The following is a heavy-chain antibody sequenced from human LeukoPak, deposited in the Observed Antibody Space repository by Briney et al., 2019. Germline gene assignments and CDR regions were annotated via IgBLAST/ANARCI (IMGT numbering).Heavy chain of an antibody. V-gene: IGHV1-3*01. CDR3: ARTNCGGDCPWWFDP. J-gene: IGHJ5*02. CDR1: GYTFTSHA. D-gene: IGHD2-21*02. Sequence: ASVKVSCKASGYTFTSHAIYWVRQAPGQRLEWMGWINADNGNTKYSQKFQGRVTITRDTSADTAYMELSGLRSEDTAVYYCARTNCGGDCPWWFDPWGQGTLVTVSS. CDR2: INADNGNT.